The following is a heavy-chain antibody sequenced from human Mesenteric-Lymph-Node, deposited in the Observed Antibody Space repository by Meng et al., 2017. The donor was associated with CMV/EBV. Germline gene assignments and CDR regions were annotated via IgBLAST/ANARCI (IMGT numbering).Heavy chain of an antibody. J-gene: IGHJ6*02. V-gene: IGHV3-66*02. CDR2: IYSGGST. CDR1: GFTFSSYS. CDR3: ARSPGRGYYGMDV. Sequence: GGSLRLSCAASGFTFSSYSMNWVRQAPGKGLEWVSLIYSGGSTHHADSVKGRFTISRDNSKKTLYLQMNSLRAEDTAVYYCARSPGRGYYGMDVWGQGTTVTVSS.